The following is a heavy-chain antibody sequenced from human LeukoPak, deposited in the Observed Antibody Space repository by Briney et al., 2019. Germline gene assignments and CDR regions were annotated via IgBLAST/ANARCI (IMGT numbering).Heavy chain of an antibody. D-gene: IGHD6-19*01. CDR3: ARVRGGGFRTADS. Sequence: GGSLRLSCAASGFTFSNYIMHWVRQAPGKGLDWVAVILEDGRYQSYADSVKGRFTISRDNPKNTLFLQMNSLRGEDTAMYYCARVRGGGFRTADSWGQGTLSPSPQ. CDR2: ILEDGRYQ. CDR1: GFTFSNYI. J-gene: IGHJ4*02. V-gene: IGHV3-30*04.